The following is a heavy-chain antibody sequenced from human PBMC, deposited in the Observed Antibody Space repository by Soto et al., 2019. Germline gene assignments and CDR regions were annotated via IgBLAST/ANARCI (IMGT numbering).Heavy chain of an antibody. D-gene: IGHD3-22*01. CDR1: GGAFSIYT. Sequence: SVNVSWKAAGGAFSIYTITWVRQAPGQGLEWMGRIIPIIGIINYAQKFQGRVTITADKFTGTAYMELTRLRSDDTAVYYCAGDPDSHYNDSHAYSYPWGQGTLVTVSS. J-gene: IGHJ5*02. V-gene: IGHV1-69*04. CDR2: IIPIIGII. CDR3: AGDPDSHYNDSHAYSYP.